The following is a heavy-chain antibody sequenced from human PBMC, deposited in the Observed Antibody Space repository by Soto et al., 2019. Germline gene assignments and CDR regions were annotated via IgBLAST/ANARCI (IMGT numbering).Heavy chain of an antibody. CDR1: GFTSSDHL. D-gene: IGHD6-19*01. CDR3: ARLSQGNGWYVDY. V-gene: IGHV3-72*01. CDR2: SRNKANSYTT. Sequence: EVRLVESGGGLVQPGGSLRLSCAASGFTSSDHLVDWVRQAPGKGLEWVGRSRNKANSYTTEYAASVKGRFTISRDDSENSLYLQMNSLKTEDTAVYYCARLSQGNGWYVDYWGQGTLVIVSS. J-gene: IGHJ4*02.